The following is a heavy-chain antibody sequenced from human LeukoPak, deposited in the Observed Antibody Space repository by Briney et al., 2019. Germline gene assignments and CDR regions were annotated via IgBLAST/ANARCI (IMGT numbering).Heavy chain of an antibody. CDR2: IYSGGTT. CDR3: VRGVPGTWGAFDF. CDR1: GFTVRSYF. Sequence: PGGSLRLSCAASGFTVRSYFMSWVRQAPGKGLEWVSLIYSGGTTFSEDSVKDRFTISRDNSKNTLYLQMNRLRAEDTAVYYCVRGVPGTWGAFDFWGQGALVTVSS. V-gene: IGHV3-66*01. D-gene: IGHD3-16*01. J-gene: IGHJ4*02.